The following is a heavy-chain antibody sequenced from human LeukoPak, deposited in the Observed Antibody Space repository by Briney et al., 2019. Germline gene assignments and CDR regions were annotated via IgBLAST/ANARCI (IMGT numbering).Heavy chain of an antibody. V-gene: IGHV3-30*04. CDR2: ISYDGSDK. CDR3: ARVLGLLWFGESFYGMDV. Sequence: GGSLRLSCAASGFTFSSYAMHWVRQAPGKGLEWVAVISYDGSDKYYADSVKGRFTISRDNSKNTLYLQMNSLRAEDTAVYYCARVLGLLWFGESFYGMDVWGKGTTVTVSS. D-gene: IGHD3-10*01. CDR1: GFTFSSYA. J-gene: IGHJ6*04.